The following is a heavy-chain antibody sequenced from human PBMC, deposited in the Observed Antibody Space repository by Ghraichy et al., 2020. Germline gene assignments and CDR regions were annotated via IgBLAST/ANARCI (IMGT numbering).Heavy chain of an antibody. CDR2: ISGSGGST. Sequence: GGSLRLSCAASGFTFSSYAMSWVRQAPGKGLEWVSAISGSGGSTYYADSVKGRFTISRDNSKNTLYLQMNSLRAEDTAVYYCAKDPPNIVVVTAPRGFDALDIWGQWTMVTVSS. D-gene: IGHD2-21*02. V-gene: IGHV3-23*01. CDR3: AKDPPNIVVVTAPRGFDALDI. J-gene: IGHJ3*02. CDR1: GFTFSSYA.